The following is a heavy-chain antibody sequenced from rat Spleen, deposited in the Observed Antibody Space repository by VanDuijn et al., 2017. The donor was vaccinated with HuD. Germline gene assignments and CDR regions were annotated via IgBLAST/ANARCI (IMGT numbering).Heavy chain of an antibody. J-gene: IGHJ1*01. V-gene: IGHV5-58*01. CDR1: GFTFSGYW. Sequence: EVQLVETGGGLVQPGRSLKLSCVASGFTFSGYWMYWIRQTPGRGLEWVSSINPAGGDTYYRDSVKGRFTISRHNAKTTQYLQMDSLRSEDTATYYCARRHYDGAYGYFDFWGPGTMVTVSS. D-gene: IGHD1-12*02. CDR3: ARRHYDGAYGYFDF. CDR2: INPAGGDT.